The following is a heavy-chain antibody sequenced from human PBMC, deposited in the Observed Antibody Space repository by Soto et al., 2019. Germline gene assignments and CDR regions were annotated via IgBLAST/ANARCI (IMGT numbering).Heavy chain of an antibody. Sequence: GASVKVSCKASGYTFTSYAMHWVRQAPGQRLEWMGWINAGNGNTKYSQKFQGRVTITRDTSASTAYMELSSLRSEDTAVYYCAREQGLQLWRSYYFDYWGQGTLVTVSS. CDR1: GYTFTSYA. CDR2: INAGNGNT. CDR3: AREQGLQLWRSYYFDY. J-gene: IGHJ4*02. D-gene: IGHD5-18*01. V-gene: IGHV1-3*01.